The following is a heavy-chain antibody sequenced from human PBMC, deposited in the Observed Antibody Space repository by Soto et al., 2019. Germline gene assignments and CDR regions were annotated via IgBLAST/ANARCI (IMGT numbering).Heavy chain of an antibody. CDR1: GFTFSSYA. J-gene: IGHJ4*02. CDR3: AKGEDILRFLEWLFADY. Sequence: EVQLLESGGGLVQPGGSLRLSCAASGFTFSSYAMSWVRQAPGKGLEWVSAISGSGSSTYYADSVKGRFTISRDNSKNPLYLQMNSLRAEDTAVYYCAKGEDILRFLEWLFADYWGQGTLVTVSS. D-gene: IGHD3-3*01. CDR2: ISGSGSST. V-gene: IGHV3-23*01.